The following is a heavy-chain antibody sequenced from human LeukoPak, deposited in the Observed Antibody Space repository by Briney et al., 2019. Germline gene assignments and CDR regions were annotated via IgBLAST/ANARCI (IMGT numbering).Heavy chain of an antibody. CDR3: ARGGERYAFDV. Sequence: GGSLRLSCVASGLSFSDSYMSRIRQAPGKGLEWLAYMTNGGYITKYADSVKGRFTISRDNAKNYLYLQMSSLRADDTAVYYCARGGERYAFDVWGQGTMVTISP. V-gene: IGHV3-11*05. J-gene: IGHJ3*01. CDR2: MTNGGYIT. CDR1: GLSFSDSY.